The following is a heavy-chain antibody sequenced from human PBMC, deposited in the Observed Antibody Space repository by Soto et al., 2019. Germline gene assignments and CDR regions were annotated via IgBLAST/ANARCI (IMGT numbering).Heavy chain of an antibody. CDR3: ARDNPDGYSSSWYYYYYGMDV. Sequence: QVQLVESGGGVVQPGRSLRLSCAASGFTFSSYAMHWVRQAPGKGLEWVAVISYDGSNKYYADSVKGRFTISRDNSKNTLYLQMNSLRAEDTAVYYCARDNPDGYSSSWYYYYYGMDVWGQGTTVTVSS. D-gene: IGHD6-13*01. J-gene: IGHJ6*02. V-gene: IGHV3-30-3*01. CDR2: ISYDGSNK. CDR1: GFTFSSYA.